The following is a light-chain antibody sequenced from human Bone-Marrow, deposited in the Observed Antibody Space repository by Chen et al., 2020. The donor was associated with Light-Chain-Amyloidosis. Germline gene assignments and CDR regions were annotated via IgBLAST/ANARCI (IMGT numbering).Light chain of an antibody. J-gene: IGLJ2*01. CDR3: QPADSSGTYEVI. CDR2: RDT. CDR1: DLPTKY. Sequence: SYELTQPPSVSVSPGQTARITCSGDDLPTKYAYWYQQKPGQAPVLVIHRDTERPSGISERFSGSSSGTTATLTISGVQAEDEPDYHCQPADSSGTYEVIFGGGTKLTVL. V-gene: IGLV3-25*03.